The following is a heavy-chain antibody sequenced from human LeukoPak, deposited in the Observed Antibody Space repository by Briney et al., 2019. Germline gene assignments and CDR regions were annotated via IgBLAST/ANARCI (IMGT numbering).Heavy chain of an antibody. Sequence: SETLSLTCAVYGGSFSGYYWSWIRQPPGKGLEWIGEINHSGSTNYNPSLKSRVTISVDTSKNQFSLKLSSVTAADTAVYYCARGPTYYYDSSGYTYFDYWGQGTLVTVSS. CDR1: GGSFSGYY. D-gene: IGHD3-22*01. J-gene: IGHJ4*02. CDR3: ARGPTYYYDSSGYTYFDY. CDR2: INHSGST. V-gene: IGHV4-34*01.